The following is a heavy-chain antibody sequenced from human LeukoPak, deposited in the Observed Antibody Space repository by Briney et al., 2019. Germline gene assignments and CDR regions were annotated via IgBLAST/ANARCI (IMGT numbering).Heavy chain of an antibody. CDR1: GFTFSDYP. D-gene: IGHD5-12*01. CDR3: ARGGIVATIRTAQHFDY. Sequence: PGGSLGLSCAASGFTFSDYPMNWVRQAPGKGLEWVSYISSSSSYIYYADSVKGRFTISRDNAKNSLYLQMNSLRAEDTAVYYCARGGIVATIRTAQHFDYWGQGTLVTVSS. V-gene: IGHV3-21*05. CDR2: ISSSSSYI. J-gene: IGHJ4*02.